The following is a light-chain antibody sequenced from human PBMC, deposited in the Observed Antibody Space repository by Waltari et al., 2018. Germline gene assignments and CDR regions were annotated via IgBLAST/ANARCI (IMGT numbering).Light chain of an antibody. CDR1: QGISSY. Sequence: AIRMTQSPSSFSASPGDRVTITCRASQGISSYLAWYQQKPGKAPKLLIYAASTLQSGVPSRFSGSGSGTDFTLTISCLQSEDFATYYCQQYYSYPLGFGQGTKVEIK. CDR2: AAS. V-gene: IGKV1-8*01. CDR3: QQYYSYPLG. J-gene: IGKJ1*01.